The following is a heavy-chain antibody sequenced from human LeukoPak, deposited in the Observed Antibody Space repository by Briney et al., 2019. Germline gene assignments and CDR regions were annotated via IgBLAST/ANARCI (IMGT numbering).Heavy chain of an antibody. CDR2: INPGGGT. Sequence: PSETLSLTCAVYGRSFSAYYWTWIRQPPGKGLEWIGEINPGGGTNYNPSLKSRVTISVDTSKNQFSLRLSSVTAADTAVYYCARGVAVAGGNWFDPWGQGIVVTVSS. CDR3: ARGVAVAGGNWFDP. V-gene: IGHV4-34*01. J-gene: IGHJ5*02. D-gene: IGHD6-19*01. CDR1: GRSFSAYY.